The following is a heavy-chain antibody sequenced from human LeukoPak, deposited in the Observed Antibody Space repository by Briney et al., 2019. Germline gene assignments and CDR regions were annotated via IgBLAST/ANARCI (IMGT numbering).Heavy chain of an antibody. CDR2: ISSSGSSI. J-gene: IGHJ4*02. V-gene: IGHV3-48*03. Sequence: PGGSLRLSCAASGFTFSSYEMNWVRQAPGKGLEWVSYISSSGSSIYYADSAKGRFTISRDNAKNSLYLQMNSLRAEDTAVYYCARDPDDGSGYPHPYFDYWGQGTLVTVSS. CDR3: ARDPDDGSGYPHPYFDY. CDR1: GFTFSSYE. D-gene: IGHD3-22*01.